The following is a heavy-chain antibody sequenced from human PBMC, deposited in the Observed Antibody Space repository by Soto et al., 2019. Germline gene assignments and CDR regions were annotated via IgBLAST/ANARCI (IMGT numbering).Heavy chain of an antibody. V-gene: IGHV4-39*01. CDR1: GGSISSSSYY. CDR3: ARHSYQDYYDNSGYYHGPDY. J-gene: IGHJ4*02. D-gene: IGHD3-22*01. CDR2: IYYSGST. Sequence: PSETLSLTCTVSGGSISSSSYYWGWIRQPPGKGLEWIGSIYYSGSTYYNPSLKSRVTISVDTSKNQFSLKLSSVTAADTAVYYCARHSYQDYYDNSGYYHGPDYWGQGTLVTVSS.